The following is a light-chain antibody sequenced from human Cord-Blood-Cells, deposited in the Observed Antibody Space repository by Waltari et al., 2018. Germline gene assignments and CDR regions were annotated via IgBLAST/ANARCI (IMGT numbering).Light chain of an antibody. CDR3: CSYAGSSTWG. Sequence: QSALTQPASVSGSPGQSITISCTGTSSDAGSYNLVSWYQQHPGKAPKLMIYEGSKRPSGVSNRFSGSKSGNTASLTISGLQAEDEADYYCCSYAGSSTWGFGGGTKLTVL. CDR1: SSDAGSYNL. J-gene: IGLJ2*01. V-gene: IGLV2-23*01. CDR2: EGS.